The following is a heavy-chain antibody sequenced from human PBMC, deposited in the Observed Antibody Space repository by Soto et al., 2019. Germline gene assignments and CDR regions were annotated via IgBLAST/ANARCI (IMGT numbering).Heavy chain of an antibody. CDR2: ISGSGSYI. CDR3: ARAGLEPANAFDV. V-gene: IGHV3-21*06. CDR1: GFIFSSYT. D-gene: IGHD2-2*01. Sequence: GGSLRLSCTASGFIFSSYTINWVRQAPGRGLEWVSSISGSGSYIYIADSMKGRITISRDNAQNSVHLQMNSLRVEDTAVYYCARAGLEPANAFDVWGQGTKVTVSS. J-gene: IGHJ3*01.